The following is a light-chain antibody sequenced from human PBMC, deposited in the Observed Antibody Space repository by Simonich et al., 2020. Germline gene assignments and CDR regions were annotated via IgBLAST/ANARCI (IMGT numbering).Light chain of an antibody. Sequence: NFMLTQPHSVSESPGKTVTISCTRISGSIASNYVKWYQQRPGSSPTTVIYENNHSPSVVPDRFSGSIDSSSNSASLTNSGLKTEDEADYYCQSYDSSNVVFGGGTKLTVL. J-gene: IGLJ2*01. CDR2: ENN. CDR1: SGSIASNY. CDR3: QSYDSSNVV. V-gene: IGLV6-57*01.